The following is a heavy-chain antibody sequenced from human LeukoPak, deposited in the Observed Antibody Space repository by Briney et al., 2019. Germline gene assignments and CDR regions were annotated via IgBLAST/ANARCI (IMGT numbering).Heavy chain of an antibody. CDR3: AKADYYDSSAPSEIDY. Sequence: GGSLRLSCAASGFTFSSYAMTWVRQAPGKGLEWVAVISYDGSNKYYADSVKGRFTISRDNSKNTLYLQMNSLRAEDTAVYYCAKADYYDSSAPSEIDYWGQGTLVTVSS. V-gene: IGHV3-30*18. CDR2: ISYDGSNK. CDR1: GFTFSSYA. D-gene: IGHD3-22*01. J-gene: IGHJ4*02.